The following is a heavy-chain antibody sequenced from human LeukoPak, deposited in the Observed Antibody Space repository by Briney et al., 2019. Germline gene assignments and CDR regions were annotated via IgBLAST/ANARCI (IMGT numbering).Heavy chain of an antibody. CDR1: GFTFSSYA. D-gene: IGHD6-13*01. J-gene: IGHJ4*02. Sequence: GGSLRLSCAAPGFTFSSYAMSWVRQAPGKGLEWVSSISSGSSYIYYADSVKGRFTISRDNAKNSLYLQMNSLRAEDTAVYYCAREVPSSFDYWGQGTLVTVSS. CDR3: AREVPSSFDY. CDR2: ISSGSSYI. V-gene: IGHV3-21*01.